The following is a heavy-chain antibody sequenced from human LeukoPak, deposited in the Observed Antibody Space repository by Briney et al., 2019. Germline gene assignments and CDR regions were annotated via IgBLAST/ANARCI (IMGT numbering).Heavy chain of an antibody. Sequence: SVKVSCKASGYTFTSYYMHWVRQAPGQGLEWMGIINPSGGTTRHAQRFQGRVTMTRDTSTSTVYMELSSLRSEDTAVYYCARTRGYSDYELDYWGQGTLVTVPS. V-gene: IGHV1-46*01. J-gene: IGHJ4*02. CDR2: INPSGGTT. CDR1: GYTFTSYY. CDR3: ARTRGYSDYELDY. D-gene: IGHD5-12*01.